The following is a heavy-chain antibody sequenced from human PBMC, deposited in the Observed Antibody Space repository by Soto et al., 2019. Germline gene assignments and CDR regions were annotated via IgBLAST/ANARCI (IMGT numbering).Heavy chain of an antibody. V-gene: IGHV6-1*01. Sequence: TLSLTCAISGDSVSSNSAAWNWIRQSPSRGLEWLGRTYYRSKWYNDYAVSVKSRITINPDTSKNQFSLQLNSVTPEDTAVYYCARDRRYYDYVWGSYRKASVRPGAYGMDVWGQGTTVTVSS. CDR2: TYYRSKWYN. J-gene: IGHJ6*02. D-gene: IGHD3-16*02. CDR3: ARDRRYYDYVWGSYRKASVRPGAYGMDV. CDR1: GDSVSSNSAA.